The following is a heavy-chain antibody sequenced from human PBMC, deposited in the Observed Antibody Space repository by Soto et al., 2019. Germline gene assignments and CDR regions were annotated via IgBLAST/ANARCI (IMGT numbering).Heavy chain of an antibody. CDR1: GGSISTDDRY. CDR2: IYHTGTT. Sequence: SETLSLTCSVSGGSISTDDRYWSWIRQPPGKGLEWIDYIYHTGTTYYNPSLKSRVAISVDTSQNQFSLKLTSVTAADTAVYYCARYYGGNSDAFDIWGQGTMVTVSS. D-gene: IGHD4-17*01. V-gene: IGHV4-30-4*01. J-gene: IGHJ3*02. CDR3: ARYYGGNSDAFDI.